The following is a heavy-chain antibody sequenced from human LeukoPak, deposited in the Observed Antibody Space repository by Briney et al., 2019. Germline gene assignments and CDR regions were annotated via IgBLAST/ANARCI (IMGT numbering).Heavy chain of an antibody. J-gene: IGHJ3*02. D-gene: IGHD4-17*01. Sequence: SETLSLTCTVSGGSISSYYWSWIWQPPGKGLEWIGYIYYSGSTNYNPSLKSRVTISVDTSKNQLSLKLSSVTAADTAVYYCARYGTERAFDMWGQGTMVTVSP. V-gene: IGHV4-59*01. CDR1: GGSISSYY. CDR2: IYYSGST. CDR3: ARYGTERAFDM.